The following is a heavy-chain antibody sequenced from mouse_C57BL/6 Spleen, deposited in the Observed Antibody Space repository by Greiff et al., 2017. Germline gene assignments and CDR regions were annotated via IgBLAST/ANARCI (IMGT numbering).Heavy chain of an antibody. V-gene: IGHV14-3*01. D-gene: IGHD2-4*01. J-gene: IGHJ1*03. CDR1: GFHIQNTY. CDR2: IDPANGNT. Sequence: EVMLVESVAELVRPGASVKLSCPASGFHIQNTYMHWVKQRPEQGLEWIGRIDPANGNTKYAPKFQGKATITADTSSNTAYLQLSSLTSEDTAIYYCAREEITTVGGRYFDVWGTGTTVTVSS. CDR3: AREEITTVGGRYFDV.